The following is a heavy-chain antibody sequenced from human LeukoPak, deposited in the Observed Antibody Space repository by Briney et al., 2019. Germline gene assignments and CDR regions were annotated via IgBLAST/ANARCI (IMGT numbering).Heavy chain of an antibody. CDR1: GFSFSNYA. J-gene: IGHJ4*02. D-gene: IGHD6-13*01. Sequence: GGSLRLSCAASGFSFSNYAMSWVRQAPGKGLEWVSVIYSGGSTYYADSVKGRFTISRDNSKNTLYLQMNSLRAEDTAVYYCATDTARIAAAGFYFDYWGQGTLVTVSS. CDR3: ATDTARIAAAGFYFDY. CDR2: IYSGGST. V-gene: IGHV3-66*01.